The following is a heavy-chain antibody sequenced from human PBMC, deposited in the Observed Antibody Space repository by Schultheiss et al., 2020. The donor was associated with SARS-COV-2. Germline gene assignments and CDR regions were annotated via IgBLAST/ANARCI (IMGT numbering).Heavy chain of an antibody. CDR2: ISSSSSYI. J-gene: IGHJ5*02. CDR3: ARDRGEEVVPAAPNWFDP. V-gene: IGHV3-21*01. CDR1: GFTFSSYS. Sequence: GGSLRLSCAASGFTFSSYSMNWVRQAPGKGLEWVSSISSSSSYIYHADSVKGRFTISRDNAKNTLYLQMNSLRAEDTAVYYCARDRGEEVVPAAPNWFDPWGQGTLVTVSS. D-gene: IGHD2-2*01.